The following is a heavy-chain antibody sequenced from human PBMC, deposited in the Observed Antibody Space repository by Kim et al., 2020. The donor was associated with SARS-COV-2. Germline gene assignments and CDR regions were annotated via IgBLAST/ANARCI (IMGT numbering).Heavy chain of an antibody. Sequence: GGSLRLSCAASGFTLSNAWMSWVRQAPGKGLEWIGRIKSKTDGGTTDYAAPVKGRFTISRDDSKNTLYLQMNSLKTEDTAVYYCTTNLENIQGRRGNSYYYYGMDVWGQGTTVTVSS. J-gene: IGHJ6*02. D-gene: IGHD1-1*01. V-gene: IGHV3-15*01. CDR3: TTNLENIQGRRGNSYYYYGMDV. CDR1: GFTLSNAW. CDR2: IKSKTDGGTT.